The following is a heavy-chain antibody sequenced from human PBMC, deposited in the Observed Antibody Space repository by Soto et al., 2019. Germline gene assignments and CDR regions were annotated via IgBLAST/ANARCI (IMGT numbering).Heavy chain of an antibody. V-gene: IGHV3-48*02. J-gene: IGHJ6*02. D-gene: IGHD3-10*01. CDR1: GFTFSSYS. CDR2: ISSSSSTI. Sequence: GGSLRLSCAASGFTFSSYSMNWVRQSPGKGLEWVSYISSSSSTIYYADSVKGRFTISRDNAKNSLYLQMNSLRDEDTAVYYCARDDVLLWFGELLKGPYYYGMDVWGQGTTVTVS. CDR3: ARDDVLLWFGELLKGPYYYGMDV.